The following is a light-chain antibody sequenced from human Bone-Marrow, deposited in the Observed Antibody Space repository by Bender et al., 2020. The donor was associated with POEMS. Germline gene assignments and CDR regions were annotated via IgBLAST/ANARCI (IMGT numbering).Light chain of an antibody. CDR3: CSYTGRSYV. CDR1: ISDVGGYNY. J-gene: IGLJ1*01. CDR2: YVN. V-gene: IGLV2-11*01. Sequence: QSALTQPRSVSGSPGQSVTLSCTGTISDVGGYNYVSWYQQHPGKAPKLMIYYVNKRPSGVPDLFSGSKSGNTASLTISGLQAEDEGDYYCCSYTGRSYVFGTGTKVTVL.